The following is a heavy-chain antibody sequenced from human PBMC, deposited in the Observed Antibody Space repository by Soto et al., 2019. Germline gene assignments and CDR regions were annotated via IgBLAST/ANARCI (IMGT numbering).Heavy chain of an antibody. CDR1: GYTFTSFD. D-gene: IGHD5-12*01. CDR2: MNPNSGNT. Sequence: QVQLGQSGAEVKKPGASVKVSCKASGYTFTSFDINWVRKATGQGLEWMGWMNPNSGNTGYAQKFQGRVTMTRNPYISTAYMELSSLRSEDTAVYYGYTMAYYYGMDVWGQGTTVTVSS. J-gene: IGHJ6*02. V-gene: IGHV1-8*01. CDR3: YTMAYYYGMDV.